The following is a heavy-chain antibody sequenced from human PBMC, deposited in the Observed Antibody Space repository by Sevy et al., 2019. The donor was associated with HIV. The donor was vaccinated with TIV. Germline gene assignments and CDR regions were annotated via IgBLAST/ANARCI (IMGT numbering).Heavy chain of an antibody. D-gene: IGHD4-4*01. CDR2: LYYSGGT. CDR1: GGSINNNNYY. J-gene: IGHJ4*02. Sequence: SETLSLTCTVSGGSINNNNYYWGWIRQPPGKGMEWIGSLYYSGGTYYNPSLKSRVTISVDASKNQFSLRLTSVTAADTAVYYCVRGVTVTTVPYYFDYWGQGTLVTVSS. CDR3: VRGVTVTTVPYYFDY. V-gene: IGHV4-39*01.